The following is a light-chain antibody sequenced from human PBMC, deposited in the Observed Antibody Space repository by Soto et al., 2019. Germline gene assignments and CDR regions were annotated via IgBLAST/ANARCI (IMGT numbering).Light chain of an antibody. CDR1: QNIDNY. Sequence: DIQMTQSPCSLSESDVDRVTITCRASQNIDNYLNWYQHRPGEAPTLLIYAASTLRRGVPSRFIGSGSGTYFTLTITSLQPEDFASHYCQQSYNSPPYTLGQGTKLEI. V-gene: IGKV1-39*01. J-gene: IGKJ2*01. CDR2: AAS. CDR3: QQSYNSPPYT.